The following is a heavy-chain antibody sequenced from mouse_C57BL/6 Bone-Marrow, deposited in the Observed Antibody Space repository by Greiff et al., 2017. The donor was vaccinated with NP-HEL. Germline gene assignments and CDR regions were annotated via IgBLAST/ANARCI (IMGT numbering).Heavy chain of an antibody. J-gene: IGHJ1*03. CDR3: ARDPYCITTSYWYFDV. CDR2: ISDGGSYT. CDR1: GFTFSSYA. D-gene: IGHD1-1*01. Sequence: EVMLVESGGGLVKPGGSLKLSCAASGFTFSSYAMSWVRQTPEKRLEWVATISDGGSYTYYPDNVKGRFTISRDNAKNNLYLQMSHLKSEDTAMYYCARDPYCITTSYWYFDVWGTGTTVTVSS. V-gene: IGHV5-4*01.